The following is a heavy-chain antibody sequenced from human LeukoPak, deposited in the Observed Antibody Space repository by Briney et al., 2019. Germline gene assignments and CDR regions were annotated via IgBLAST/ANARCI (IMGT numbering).Heavy chain of an antibody. CDR1: GFTFRRNT. D-gene: IGHD1-26*01. CDR3: ASPGVGATGDAFDV. CDR2: ISSSSYI. J-gene: IGHJ3*01. Sequence: GGPLRLSCEASGFTFRRNTMNWVRQAPGKGLEWVSSISSSSYIYYVDSVKGRFTISRDNAKNSLYLQMNSLRAEDTAVYYCASPGVGATGDAFDVWGQGTMVTVSS. V-gene: IGHV3-21*01.